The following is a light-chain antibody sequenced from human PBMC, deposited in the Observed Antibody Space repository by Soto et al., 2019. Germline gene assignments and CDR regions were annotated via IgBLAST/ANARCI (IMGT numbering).Light chain of an antibody. CDR2: SAS. Sequence: EVVMTQSPATLSVSPGERATLSCRASQSVSNNLAWYQQKPGQGPRLFIYSASTRATGIPARFSGSASGTEFTLTISSLQSEDFAVYYCQQYNEWPLTFGGGTKVETK. CDR3: QQYNEWPLT. V-gene: IGKV3-15*01. J-gene: IGKJ4*01. CDR1: QSVSNN.